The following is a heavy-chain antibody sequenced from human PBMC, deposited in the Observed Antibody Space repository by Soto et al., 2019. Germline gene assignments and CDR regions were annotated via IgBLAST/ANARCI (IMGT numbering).Heavy chain of an antibody. V-gene: IGHV3-23*01. CDR3: AKADGKQWLVPHLDN. Sequence: ALRRSGVGCGGTLSKFARASDHQAKGEGLEWVSGISCCGGSTSYADSVKGRFSIARDDSKNTLSLQMNSLRVEDTAQYYCAKADGKQWLVPHLDNRGQGT. CDR1: GGTLSKFA. J-gene: IGHJ4*02. D-gene: IGHD6-19*01. CDR2: ISCCGGST.